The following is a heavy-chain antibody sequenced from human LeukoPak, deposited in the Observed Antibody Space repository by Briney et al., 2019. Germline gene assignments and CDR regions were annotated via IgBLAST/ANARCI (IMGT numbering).Heavy chain of an antibody. V-gene: IGHV1-2*02. J-gene: IGHJ6*02. D-gene: IGHD3-22*01. Sequence: GASVKVSCKASGYTFTGYYMHWVRQAPGQGLEWMGWINPNSGGTNYAQKFQGRVTMTRDASISTAYMVLSRLRSDDTAVYYCARDRMTSDSSGYYHYYYYGMDVWGQGTTVTVSS. CDR2: INPNSGGT. CDR3: ARDRMTSDSSGYYHYYYYGMDV. CDR1: GYTFTGYY.